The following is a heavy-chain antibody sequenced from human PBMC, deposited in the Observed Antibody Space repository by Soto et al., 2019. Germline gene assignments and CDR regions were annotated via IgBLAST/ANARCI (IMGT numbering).Heavy chain of an antibody. CDR2: IWYDGSNK. CDR1: GFTFSSYG. Sequence: GGSLRLSCAASGFTFSSYGMHWVRQAPGKGLEWVAVIWYDGSNKYYADSVKGRFTISRDNSKNTLYLQMNSLRAEATAVYYCARYFENVLRYFDWTPTPNWFDPWGQGTLVTVSS. CDR3: ARYFENVLRYFDWTPTPNWFDP. V-gene: IGHV3-33*01. J-gene: IGHJ5*02. D-gene: IGHD3-9*01.